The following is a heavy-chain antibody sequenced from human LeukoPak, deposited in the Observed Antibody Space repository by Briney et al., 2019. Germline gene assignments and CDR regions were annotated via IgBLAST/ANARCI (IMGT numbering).Heavy chain of an antibody. D-gene: IGHD5-12*01. CDR1: GFTFSSYA. Sequence: PGGSLRLSCAASGFTFSSYAMSWVRQGPGKGLEWVSGLISGGGRITYYADSVKGRFTVSRDNSKNTVFLQVNSLRAEDTAVYYCAKRTSGNSGYDYWGQGTLVTVSS. J-gene: IGHJ4*02. V-gene: IGHV3-23*01. CDR3: AKRTSGNSGYDY. CDR2: LISGGGRIT.